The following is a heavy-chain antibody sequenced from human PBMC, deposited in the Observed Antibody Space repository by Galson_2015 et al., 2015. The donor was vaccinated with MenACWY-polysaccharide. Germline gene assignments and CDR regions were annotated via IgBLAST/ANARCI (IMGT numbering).Heavy chain of an antibody. CDR3: ASALPIPEGQWPEDAFDI. Sequence: SETLSLTCAVSGGSISSSNWWSWVRQPPGKGLEWIGEIYHSGSTNYNPSLKSRVTISVDKSKNQFSLKLSSVTAADTAVYYCASALPIPEGQWPEDAFDIWGQGTMVTVSS. CDR1: GGSISSSNW. J-gene: IGHJ3*02. D-gene: IGHD6-19*01. V-gene: IGHV4-4*02. CDR2: IYHSGST.